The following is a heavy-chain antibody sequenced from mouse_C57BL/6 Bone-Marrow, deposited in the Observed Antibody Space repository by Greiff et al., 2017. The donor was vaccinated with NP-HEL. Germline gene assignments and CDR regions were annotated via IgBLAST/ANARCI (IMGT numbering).Heavy chain of an antibody. CDR1: GFTFSDYG. CDR3: ARYWDRGMDY. CDR2: ISNLAYSI. D-gene: IGHD4-1*01. J-gene: IGHJ4*01. V-gene: IGHV5-15*01. Sequence: EVKLMESGGGLVQPGGSLKLSCAASGFTFSDYGMAWVRQAPRKGPEWVAFISNLAYSIYYADTVTGRFTISGENAKNTLYLEMSSLRSEDTAMYYCARYWDRGMDYWGQGTSVTVSS.